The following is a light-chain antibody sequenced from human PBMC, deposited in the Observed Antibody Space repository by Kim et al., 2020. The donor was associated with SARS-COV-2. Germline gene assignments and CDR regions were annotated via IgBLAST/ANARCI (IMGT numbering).Light chain of an antibody. V-gene: IGLV2-14*04. CDR1: YNY. CDR3: SSCANSSPYV. Sequence: YNYVSWYQQHPGKAPKLMVYDVSKRPSGVSNRFSGSKSGNTASLTISGLQAEDEADYYCSSCANSSPYVFGTGTKVTVL. CDR2: DVS. J-gene: IGLJ1*01.